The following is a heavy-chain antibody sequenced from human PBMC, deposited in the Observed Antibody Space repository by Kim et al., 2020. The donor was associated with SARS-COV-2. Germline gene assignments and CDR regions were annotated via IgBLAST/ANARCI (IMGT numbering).Heavy chain of an antibody. CDR3: ARDNDNSGYEKWEFDL. V-gene: IGHV4-31*03. Sequence: SETLSLTCTVSGGSISSGGYYWSWIRQHPGKGLEWIGYIYYSGSTYYNPSLKSRVTISVDTSKNQFSLKLSSVTAADTAVYYCARDNDNSGYEKWEFDLWGRGTLVTVSS. J-gene: IGHJ2*01. CDR2: IYYSGST. CDR1: GGSISSGGYY. D-gene: IGHD5-12*01.